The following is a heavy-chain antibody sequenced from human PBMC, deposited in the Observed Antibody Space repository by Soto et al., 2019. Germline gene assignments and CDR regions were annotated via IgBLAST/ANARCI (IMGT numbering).Heavy chain of an antibody. CDR3: ASERSYCSSTSCYDGWFDP. CDR2: IIPILGIA. V-gene: IGHV1-69*02. CDR1: GGTFSSYT. D-gene: IGHD2-2*01. Sequence: QVQLVQSGAEVKKPGSSVKVSCKASGGTFSSYTISWVRQAPGQGLEWMGRIIPILGIANYAQKFQGRVTITADKSTSKAYMELSRLRSEDTAVYYCASERSYCSSTSCYDGWFDPWGQGTLVTVSS. J-gene: IGHJ5*02.